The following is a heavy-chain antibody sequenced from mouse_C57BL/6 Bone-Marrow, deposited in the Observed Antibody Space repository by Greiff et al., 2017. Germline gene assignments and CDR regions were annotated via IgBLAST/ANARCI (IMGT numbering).Heavy chain of an antibody. CDR2: IDPEIGDT. J-gene: IGHJ2*01. V-gene: IGHV14-4*01. CDR3: SSFDGSYFDF. CDR1: GFNIKDDY. D-gene: IGHD2-3*01. Sequence: EVQLVESGAELVRPGASVKLSCTASGFNIKDDYIHWVKQRPEQGLEWIGWIDPEIGDTEYASKFQGKATITSDTSSNTAYLQLSSLTSEDTAVYYCSSFDGSYFDFWGQGTPLTVAS.